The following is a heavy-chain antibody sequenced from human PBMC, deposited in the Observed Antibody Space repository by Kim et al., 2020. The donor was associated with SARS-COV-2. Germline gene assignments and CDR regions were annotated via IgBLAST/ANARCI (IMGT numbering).Heavy chain of an antibody. Sequence: ASVKVSCKASGYTFTGYYMHWVRQAPGQGLEWMGWINPNSGGTNYAQKFQGRVTMTRDTSISTAYMELSRLRSDDTAVYYCARDRGSRCSSTSCYSSSWFDPWGQGTLVTVSS. V-gene: IGHV1-2*02. CDR2: INPNSGGT. J-gene: IGHJ5*02. D-gene: IGHD2-2*01. CDR3: ARDRGSRCSSTSCYSSSWFDP. CDR1: GYTFTGYY.